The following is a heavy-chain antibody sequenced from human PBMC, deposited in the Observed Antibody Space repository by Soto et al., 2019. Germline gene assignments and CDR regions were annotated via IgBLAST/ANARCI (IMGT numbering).Heavy chain of an antibody. V-gene: IGHV3-33*01. Sequence: QVHLVESVGGAVQAGRSLRVSCATSGFIFSAYGMHWVRQAPGKGLEWVAFINYDGSSKFYGDSVKGRFTVSRDNSKNTVFLQLNSLRGEDTATYYCARCKQKVIHCAMDVWGQGATVTVTS. D-gene: IGHD2-21*01. CDR3: ARCKQKVIHCAMDV. CDR2: INYDGSSK. J-gene: IGHJ6*02. CDR1: GFIFSAYG.